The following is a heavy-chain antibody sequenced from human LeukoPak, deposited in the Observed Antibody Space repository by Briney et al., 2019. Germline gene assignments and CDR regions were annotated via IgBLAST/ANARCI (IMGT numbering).Heavy chain of an antibody. CDR3: ARDRVRSVVVLAAPQDY. CDR2: ISYDGSNI. Sequence: GRSLRLSCAASGFTFSSYAMHWVRQAPGQGLEWVAVISYDGSNIYYADSVKGRFTISRDNSKNTLYLQMNSLRDADTAVYYCARDRVRSVVVLAAPQDYWGQGTLVTVSS. D-gene: IGHD2-15*01. V-gene: IGHV3-30*04. CDR1: GFTFSSYA. J-gene: IGHJ4*02.